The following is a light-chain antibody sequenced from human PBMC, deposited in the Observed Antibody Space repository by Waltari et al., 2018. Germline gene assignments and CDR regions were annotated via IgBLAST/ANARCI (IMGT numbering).Light chain of an antibody. Sequence: EIVLTQSPCTLSLSPGERATLSCRASQSVNNYLAWFQQKPGQAPRLLIHGASSRATGIPDRISGSGSGTDFTLIISGLEPQDFAVYYCQQYSSSPLTFGPGTKVDIK. CDR3: QQYSSSPLT. J-gene: IGKJ3*01. CDR2: GAS. V-gene: IGKV3-20*01. CDR1: QSVNNY.